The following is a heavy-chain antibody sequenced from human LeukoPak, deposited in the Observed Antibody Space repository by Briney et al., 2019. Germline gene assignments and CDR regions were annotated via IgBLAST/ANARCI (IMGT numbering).Heavy chain of an antibody. V-gene: IGHV1-46*02. D-gene: IGHD3-10*01. CDR1: AYTFNAYL. J-gene: IGHJ5*02. CDR2: IDPSGGST. Sequence: ASVKVSCKTSAYTFNAYLIHWVRQAPGQGLEWMGMIDPSGGSTAYAQKFQGRVTVTRDTSISTLYMELSSLRSDDTAVYYCARDLGLRGVTNWFDPWGQGTLVTVSS. CDR3: ARDLGLRGVTNWFDP.